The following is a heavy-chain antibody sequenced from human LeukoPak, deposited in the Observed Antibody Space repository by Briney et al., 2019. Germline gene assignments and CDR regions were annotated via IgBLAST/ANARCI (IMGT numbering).Heavy chain of an antibody. Sequence: ASVEVSCKASGYTFTGYYMHWVRQAPGQGREWMGWINPNSGGTNYAQKFQGRVTMTRDTSISTAYMELSRLRSDDTAVYYCARDSSVAAAGGIFDYWGQGTLVTVSS. CDR2: INPNSGGT. V-gene: IGHV1-2*02. D-gene: IGHD6-13*01. CDR3: ARDSSVAAAGGIFDY. CDR1: GYTFTGYY. J-gene: IGHJ4*02.